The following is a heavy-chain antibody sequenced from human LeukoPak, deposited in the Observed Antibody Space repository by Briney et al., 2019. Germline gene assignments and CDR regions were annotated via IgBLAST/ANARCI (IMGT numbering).Heavy chain of an antibody. J-gene: IGHJ6*02. D-gene: IGHD5-18*01. V-gene: IGHV3-30*18. Sequence: GGSLRLSCAASGFTFSSYGMHWVRQAPGKGLEWVALISYDGGNKYYADSVKGRFTISRDNSKNTLYLQMNSLRAEDTALYYCAKPRAYTHGKNGLDVWGQGTAVTVSS. CDR3: AKPRAYTHGKNGLDV. CDR2: ISYDGGNK. CDR1: GFTFSSYG.